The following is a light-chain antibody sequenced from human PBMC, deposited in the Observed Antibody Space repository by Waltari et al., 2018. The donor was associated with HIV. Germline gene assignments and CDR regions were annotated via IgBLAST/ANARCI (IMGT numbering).Light chain of an antibody. CDR2: DVS. CDR3: CSYAGSSTHVV. CDR1: SSDVGGYNY. Sequence: QSALTQPASVSGSPGQSIPISCTGTSSDVGGYNYVSWYQQHPGKAPKLMIYDVSKRPSGVSNRFSGSKSGNTASLTISGLQAEDEADYYCCSYAGSSTHVVFGGGTKLTVL. J-gene: IGLJ2*01. V-gene: IGLV2-23*02.